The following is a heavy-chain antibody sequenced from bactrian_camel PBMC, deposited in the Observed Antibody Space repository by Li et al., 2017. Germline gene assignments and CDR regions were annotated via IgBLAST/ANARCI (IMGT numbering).Heavy chain of an antibody. CDR3: AKALSVLTVEDY. D-gene: IGHD6*01. Sequence: HVQLVESGGGSVRAGGSLRLSCVASGYTYSGYCMGWFRQAPGMERERVASIHSDGTTNCADSVKGRFTISQDNAKNTLYLQLNSLKTEDTAMYYCAKALSVLTVEDYWGQGTQVTVS. CDR1: GYTYSGYC. CDR2: IHSDGTT. J-gene: IGHJ4*01. V-gene: IGHV3S57*01.